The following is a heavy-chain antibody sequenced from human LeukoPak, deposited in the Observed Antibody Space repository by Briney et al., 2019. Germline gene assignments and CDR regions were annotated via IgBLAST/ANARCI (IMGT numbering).Heavy chain of an antibody. V-gene: IGHV3-30*03. D-gene: IGHD3-9*01. CDR3: TRDLMDYDVSTGLHHYYMDV. CDR2: ISYDGSNK. CDR1: GFTFSYYG. Sequence: GRSLRLSCAASGFTFSYYGMHWVRQAPGKGLEWVTFISYDGSNKYYADSVKGRFTISRDNAKNTLYLQMNTPRVEDTAVYYCTRDLMDYDVSTGLHHYYMDVWGQGTTVTVSS. J-gene: IGHJ6*02.